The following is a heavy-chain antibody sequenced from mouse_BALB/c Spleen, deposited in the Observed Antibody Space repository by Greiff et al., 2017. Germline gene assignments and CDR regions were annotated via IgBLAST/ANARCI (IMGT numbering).Heavy chain of an antibody. CDR1: GYTFTSYV. V-gene: IGHV1-14*01. CDR2: INPYNDGT. Sequence: VQLQQSGPELVKPGASVKMSCKASGYTFTSYVMHWVQQKPGQGLEWIGYINPYNDGTKYNEKFKGKATLTSDKSSSTAYMELSSLTSEDSAVYYCARKGGYDYDGFAYWGQGTLVTVSA. CDR3: ARKGGYDYDGFAY. D-gene: IGHD2-4*01. J-gene: IGHJ3*01.